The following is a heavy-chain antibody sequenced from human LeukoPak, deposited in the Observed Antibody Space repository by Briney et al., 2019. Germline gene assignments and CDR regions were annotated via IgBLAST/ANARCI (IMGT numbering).Heavy chain of an antibody. CDR1: GYSFTSYW. CDR2: IYPGDSDT. CDR3: ARSGYSYGSDY. V-gene: IGHV5-51*01. J-gene: IGHJ4*02. Sequence: GASLKISCKGSGYSFTSYWIGWVRQMPGKGLEWMRIIYPGDSDTRYSPSLQGQVTISADKSISTAYLQCSSLKASDTAMYYCARSGYSYGSDYWGQGTLVTVSS. D-gene: IGHD5-18*01.